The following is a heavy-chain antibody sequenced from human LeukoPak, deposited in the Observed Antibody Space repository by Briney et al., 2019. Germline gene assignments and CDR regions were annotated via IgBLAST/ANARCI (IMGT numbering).Heavy chain of an antibody. D-gene: IGHD2-8*02. V-gene: IGHV3-23*01. J-gene: IGHJ4*02. CDR1: GFNFNTYG. CDR2: ISDSGKNV. Sequence: GGSLRLSCAASGFNFNTYGMSWVRQAPGKGLEWLSSISDSGKNVYYADSVKGRFTISGHNSKNTLYLQMNSLSAEDTAVYYCAKRVEYKSPSGGYFDYWGQGTLVTVSS. CDR3: AKRVEYKSPSGGYFDY.